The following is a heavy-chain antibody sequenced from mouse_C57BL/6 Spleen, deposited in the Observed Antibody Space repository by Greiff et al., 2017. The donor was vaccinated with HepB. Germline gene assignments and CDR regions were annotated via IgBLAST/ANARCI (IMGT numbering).Heavy chain of an antibody. V-gene: IGHV1-15*01. J-gene: IGHJ4*01. Sequence: QVQLQQSGAELVRPGASVTLSCKASGYTFTDYEMHWVKQTPVHGLEWIGAIDPETGGTAYNQKFKGKAILTADKSSSTAYMELRSLTSEDSAVYYCTRFTTVVAEDAMDYWGQGTSVTVSS. CDR1: GYTFTDYE. CDR3: TRFTTVVAEDAMDY. D-gene: IGHD1-1*01. CDR2: IDPETGGT.